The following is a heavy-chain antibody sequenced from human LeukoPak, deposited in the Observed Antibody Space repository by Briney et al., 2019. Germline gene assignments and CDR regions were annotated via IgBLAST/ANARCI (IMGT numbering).Heavy chain of an antibody. V-gene: IGHV5-51*01. D-gene: IGHD3-10*01. Sequence: GESLKISCQGSGYSFTSYWIGWVRQMPGQGLEWMGIIYPADSDTRCSPSFQGQVTLSADKSISTAYLQWSSLKASDTAMYYCARLRAPYGLKDAFDIWGQGTMVTVSS. CDR1: GYSFTSYW. J-gene: IGHJ3*02. CDR3: ARLRAPYGLKDAFDI. CDR2: IYPADSDT.